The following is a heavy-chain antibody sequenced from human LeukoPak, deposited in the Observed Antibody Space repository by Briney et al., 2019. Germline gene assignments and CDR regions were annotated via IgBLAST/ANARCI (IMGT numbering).Heavy chain of an antibody. CDR3: ARDLDEYCSSTSCPAGY. CDR1: GYTFTGYY. CDR2: INPNSGGT. Sequence: ASVKVSCKASGYTFTGYYMHWVRQAPGQGLEWMGWINPNSGGTNYAQKLQGRVTMTTDTSTSTAYMELRSLRSDDTAVYYCARDLDEYCSSTSCPAGYWGQGTLVTVSS. D-gene: IGHD2-2*01. V-gene: IGHV1-2*02. J-gene: IGHJ4*02.